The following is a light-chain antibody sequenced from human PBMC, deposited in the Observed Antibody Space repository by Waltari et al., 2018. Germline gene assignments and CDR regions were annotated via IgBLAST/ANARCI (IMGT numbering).Light chain of an antibody. CDR1: QSVSRN. J-gene: IGKJ2*01. CDR3: QQYYDWPPYT. V-gene: IGKV3-15*01. Sequence: EIVMTQSPATLSVSPGERVTLSCRASQSVSRNLAWYQQQRPGQAPRLLIHGASTRATGIPVRFSGSGSGTEFTLTISSLQSEDYAVYYCQQYYDWPPYTFCQGTKVEIK. CDR2: GAS.